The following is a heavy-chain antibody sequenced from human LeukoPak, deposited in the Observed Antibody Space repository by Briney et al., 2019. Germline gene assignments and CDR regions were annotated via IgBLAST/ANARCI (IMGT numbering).Heavy chain of an antibody. Sequence: SETLSLTCTVSGGSVSSGSYYWSWIRQPPGKGLEWIGYIYYSGSTYYNPSLKSRVTISVDTSKNQFSLKLSSVTAADTAVYYCARGDIVVVPAAIWFDPWGQGTLVTVSS. CDR1: GGSVSSGSYY. D-gene: IGHD2-2*01. CDR2: IYYSGST. V-gene: IGHV4-30-4*08. CDR3: ARGDIVVVPAAIWFDP. J-gene: IGHJ5*02.